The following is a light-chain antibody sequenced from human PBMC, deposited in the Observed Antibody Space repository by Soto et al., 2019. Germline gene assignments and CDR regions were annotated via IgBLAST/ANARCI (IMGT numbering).Light chain of an antibody. J-gene: IGLJ2*01. Sequence: QPVLTQPASVSGSPGQSITISCTGTISDVGGYNYVSWYQHHPGKAPNLMIYEVFNRPSGVSNRFSGSRSGNTASLTISGLQAEDEGDYYCTSYAGTAPHVVFGGGTKLTVL. CDR3: TSYAGTAPHVV. CDR2: EVF. CDR1: ISDVGGYNY. V-gene: IGLV2-14*01.